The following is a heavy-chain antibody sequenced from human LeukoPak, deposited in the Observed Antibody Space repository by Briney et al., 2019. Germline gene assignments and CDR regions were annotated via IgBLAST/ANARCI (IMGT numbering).Heavy chain of an antibody. CDR2: ISSSSSTI. D-gene: IGHD3-22*01. CDR1: GFTFSSYS. V-gene: IGHV3-48*04. J-gene: IGHJ4*02. CDR3: ARDRRHYDSSGFDY. Sequence: GGSLRLSCAASGFTFSSYSMNWVRQAPGKGLEWVSYISSSSSTIYYADSVKGRFTISRDNAKNSLYLQMNSLRAEDTAVYYCARDRRHYDSSGFDYWGQGTLVTVSS.